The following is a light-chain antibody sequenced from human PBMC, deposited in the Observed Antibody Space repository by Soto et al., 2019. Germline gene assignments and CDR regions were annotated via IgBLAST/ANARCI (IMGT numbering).Light chain of an antibody. CDR2: AAS. J-gene: IGKJ1*01. Sequence: DIQMTQSPSSLSASVGDRVTITCQASQDIRKYLNWYQQKPGKAPKLLIYAASNLDTGVPSRFSGGGSGTDFTFTISSLQPEDFATYYCQHYNSYSEAFGQGTKVDIK. CDR3: QHYNSYSEA. CDR1: QDIRKY. V-gene: IGKV1-33*01.